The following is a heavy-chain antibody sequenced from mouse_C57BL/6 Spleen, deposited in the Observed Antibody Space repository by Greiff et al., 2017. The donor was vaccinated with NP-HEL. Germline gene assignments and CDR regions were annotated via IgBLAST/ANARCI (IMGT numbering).Heavy chain of an antibody. V-gene: IGHV14-1*01. J-gene: IGHJ3*01. CDR2: IDPEDGDT. D-gene: IGHD2-12*01. CDR1: GFNIKDYY. Sequence: VQLQQSGAELVRPGASVKLSCTASGFNIKDYYMHWVKQRPEQGLEWIGRIDPEDGDTEYAPKFQGKATMTADTSSNTAYLQLSSLTSEDTAVYYCTTESLYYSLAWFAYWGQGTLVTVSA. CDR3: TTESLYYSLAWFAY.